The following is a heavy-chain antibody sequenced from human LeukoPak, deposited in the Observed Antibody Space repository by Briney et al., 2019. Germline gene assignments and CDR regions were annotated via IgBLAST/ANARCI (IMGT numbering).Heavy chain of an antibody. CDR3: ARGRLRYFDWFQPLGNMDV. CDR1: GGSISSGSYY. J-gene: IGHJ6*03. V-gene: IGHV4-61*02. Sequence: PSETLSLTCTVSGGSISSGSYYWSWIRQPAGKGLEWIGRIYTSGSTNYNPSLKSRVTISVDTSKNQFSLKLSSVTAADTAVYYCARGRLRYFDWFQPLGNMDVWGKGTTVTISS. D-gene: IGHD3-9*01. CDR2: IYTSGST.